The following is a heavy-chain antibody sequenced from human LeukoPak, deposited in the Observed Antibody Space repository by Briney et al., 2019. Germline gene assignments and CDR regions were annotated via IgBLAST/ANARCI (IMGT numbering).Heavy chain of an antibody. Sequence: GGSLRLSCAASGFTFDDYAMHWVRQAPGKGLEWVSGISWNSGSIGYADSVKGRFTISRDNAKNSLYLQMNSLRAEDTAVYYCAKDRYFDWLLYSKDYWGQGTLVTVSS. CDR1: GFTFDDYA. J-gene: IGHJ4*02. V-gene: IGHV3-9*01. CDR2: ISWNSGSI. CDR3: AKDRYFDWLLYSKDY. D-gene: IGHD3-9*01.